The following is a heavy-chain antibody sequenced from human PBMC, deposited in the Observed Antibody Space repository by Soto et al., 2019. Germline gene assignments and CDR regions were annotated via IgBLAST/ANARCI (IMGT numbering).Heavy chain of an antibody. CDR1: GYTLTELS. CDR2: FDPEDGET. D-gene: IGHD3-9*01. CDR3: ARVVDDILTQFDP. V-gene: IGHV1-24*01. J-gene: IGHJ5*02. Sequence: GASVKVSCKVSGYTLTELSMHWVRQATGKGLEWMGGFDPEDGETNYAQKLQGRVTMTTDTSTSTAYMELRSLRSDDTAVYYCARVVDDILTQFDPWGQGTLVTVSS.